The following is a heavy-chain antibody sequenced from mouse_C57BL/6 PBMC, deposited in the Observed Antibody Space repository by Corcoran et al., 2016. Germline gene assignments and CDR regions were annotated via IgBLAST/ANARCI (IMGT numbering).Heavy chain of an antibody. Sequence: QVQLQQSGAELVKPGAAVKISCKASGYAFSSYWMNWVKQRPGKGLEWIGQIYPGDGDTNYNGKFKGKATLTADKSSSTAYMQLSSLTSEDSSVYFCARAGSYWYFDVWGTGTTVTVSS. CDR3: ARAGSYWYFDV. CDR2: IYPGDGDT. D-gene: IGHD1-1*01. J-gene: IGHJ1*03. CDR1: GYAFSSYW. V-gene: IGHV1-80*01.